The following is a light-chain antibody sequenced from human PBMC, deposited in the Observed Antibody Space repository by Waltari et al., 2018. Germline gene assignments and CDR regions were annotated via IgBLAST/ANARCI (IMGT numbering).Light chain of an antibody. Sequence: EIVLTQSPGTLSLSPGERATLSCRASQSVGRYLVWYQQKPGQAPRLLIYHASIRATGIPDRFSGSGSGTDFSLTISRLEPEDFAVYYCQQYESLPATFGQGTKVEIK. V-gene: IGKV3-20*01. CDR3: QQYESLPAT. CDR2: HAS. CDR1: QSVGRY. J-gene: IGKJ1*01.